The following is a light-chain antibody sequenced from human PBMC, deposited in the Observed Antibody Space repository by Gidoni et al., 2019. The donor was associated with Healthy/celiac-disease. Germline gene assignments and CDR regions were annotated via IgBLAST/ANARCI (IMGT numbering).Light chain of an antibody. J-gene: IGKJ1*01. CDR1: QSISSR. CDR3: QQYNSYPWT. CDR2: DAS. Sequence: DIQMTQSPSTLSASVGDRVTITCRASQSISSRLAWYQQKPGKATKLLIYDASSLGSGVPSRFSGSGSWTEFTLTISSLQPDDFATYYCQQYNSYPWTFGQGTKVEIK. V-gene: IGKV1-5*01.